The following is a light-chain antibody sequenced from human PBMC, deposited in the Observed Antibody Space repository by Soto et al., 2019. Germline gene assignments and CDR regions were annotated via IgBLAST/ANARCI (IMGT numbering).Light chain of an antibody. CDR3: CSYACSSSFHVI. CDR2: EGS. Sequence: QSALTQPASVSGSPGQSITISCTGSSSDVGRYNLVSWYQQHPGKAPKVMIYEGSKRPSGVSNRFSGSNSDNTASLTISGLQAEDEAHYYCCSYACSSSFHVIFGGGTKLTVL. J-gene: IGLJ2*01. V-gene: IGLV2-23*03. CDR1: SSDVGRYNL.